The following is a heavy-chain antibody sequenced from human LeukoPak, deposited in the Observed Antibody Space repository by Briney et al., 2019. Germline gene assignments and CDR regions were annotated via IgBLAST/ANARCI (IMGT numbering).Heavy chain of an antibody. CDR3: ARGWCSSTSCYGDYGFDY. CDR1: GGSFSGYY. CDR2: INHSGST. J-gene: IGHJ4*02. V-gene: IGHV4-34*01. D-gene: IGHD2-2*01. Sequence: PSETLSLTCAVYGGSFSGYYWSWIRQPPGKGLEWIGEINHSGSTNYNPSLKSRVTISVDTSKNQFSLKLSSVTAADTAVYYCARGWCSSTSCYGDYGFDYWGQGTLVTVSS.